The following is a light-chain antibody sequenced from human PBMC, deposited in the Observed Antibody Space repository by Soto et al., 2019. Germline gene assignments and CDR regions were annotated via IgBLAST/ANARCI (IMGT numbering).Light chain of an antibody. Sequence: DIQMTQSPSSLSSSLGDRVTIACGASQGISTYLAWYQQKPGKVPKLLIYAASTLLSGVPSRSSGSGSGTDFTLTISSLQPEDVATYYCQKYDTAPLTFGQGTKVDIK. J-gene: IGKJ1*01. CDR1: QGISTY. CDR3: QKYDTAPLT. V-gene: IGKV1-27*01. CDR2: AAS.